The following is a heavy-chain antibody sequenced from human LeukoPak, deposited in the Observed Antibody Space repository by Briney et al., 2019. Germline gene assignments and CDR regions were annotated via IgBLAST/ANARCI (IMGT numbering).Heavy chain of an antibody. V-gene: IGHV3-23*01. D-gene: IGHD3-16*01. Sequence: GGSLRLSCAASGFTFSSYAMSWVRQAPGKGLEWVSGIPSSGPVTYYADSVMGRFTISRDNSKNTLYPQMNSLTAEDTGVYYCANRVAQHDSWGQGTLVTVSS. CDR2: IPSSGPVT. CDR3: ANRVAQHDS. J-gene: IGHJ5*02. CDR1: GFTFSSYA.